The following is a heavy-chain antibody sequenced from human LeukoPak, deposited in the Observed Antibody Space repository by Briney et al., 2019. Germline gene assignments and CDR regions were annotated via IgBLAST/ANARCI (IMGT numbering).Heavy chain of an antibody. J-gene: IGHJ4*02. CDR1: GYSISSGYY. Sequence: SETLSLTCTVSGYSISSGYYWGWIRQPPGKGLEWVGSIYHSGSTNYNPSLKSRVTISVDTSKNQFSLKLSSVTAADTAVYYCARYPSWHYDFWSGYSALYFDYWGQGTLVTVSS. CDR3: ARYPSWHYDFWSGYSALYFDY. D-gene: IGHD3-3*01. CDR2: IYHSGST. V-gene: IGHV4-38-2*02.